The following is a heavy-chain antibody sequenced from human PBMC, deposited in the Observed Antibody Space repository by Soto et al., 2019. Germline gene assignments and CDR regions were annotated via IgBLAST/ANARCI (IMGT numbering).Heavy chain of an antibody. Sequence: SVKVSCKASGGTFSSDSFSWVRQAPGQGLEWMGGIIPIVDTPIYAQKFQGRVTMTEDTSTDTAYMELSSLRSEDTAVYYCATQLLYYYDSSGQPQYWGQGTLVTVSS. V-gene: IGHV1-69*06. J-gene: IGHJ4*02. CDR1: GGTFSSDS. CDR3: ATQLLYYYDSSGQPQY. CDR2: IIPIVDTP. D-gene: IGHD3-22*01.